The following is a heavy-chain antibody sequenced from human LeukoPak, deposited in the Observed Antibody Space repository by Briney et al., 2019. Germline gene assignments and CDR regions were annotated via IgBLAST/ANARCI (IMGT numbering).Heavy chain of an antibody. CDR3: ARAGDNCSGGTCYRWFEP. CDR1: GGSISSSSYY. CDR2: IYYSGST. Sequence: SETLSLTCTVSGGSISSSSYYWGWIRQPPGKGLEWIGSIYYSGSTYYNPSLKSRVTMSVDTSKNQFSLNLRSVTAADTAVYYCARAGDNCSGGTCYRWFEPWGQGILVTVSS. D-gene: IGHD2-15*01. V-gene: IGHV4-39*07. J-gene: IGHJ5*02.